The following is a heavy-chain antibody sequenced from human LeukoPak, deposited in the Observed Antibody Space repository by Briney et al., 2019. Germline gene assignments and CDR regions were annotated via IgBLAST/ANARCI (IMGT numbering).Heavy chain of an antibody. V-gene: IGHV4-61*02. CDR3: ARDRPAYYYDSSGYP. J-gene: IGHJ5*02. D-gene: IGHD3-22*01. Sequence: SETLSLTCTVSGGSISSGSYYWSWIRQPAGKGLEWIGRIYTSGSTNYNPSLKSRVTISVDTSKNQFSLKLSSVSAADTAVYYCARDRPAYYYDSSGYPWGQGTLVTVSS. CDR2: IYTSGST. CDR1: GGSISSGSYY.